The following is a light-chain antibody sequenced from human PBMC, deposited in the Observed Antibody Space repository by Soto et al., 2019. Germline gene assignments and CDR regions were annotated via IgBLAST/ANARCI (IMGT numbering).Light chain of an antibody. CDR1: QDIYSY. CDR2: AAS. J-gene: IGKJ4*01. Sequence: IQLTQSPSSLSASVGDRVTITCRASQDIYSYLAWYQQKPGQAPRLLIYAASSLQSGVPSRFSGGGSGADFTLTISSLQPEDFATYYCQQVKSYPLTFGGGTKVHIK. V-gene: IGKV1-9*01. CDR3: QQVKSYPLT.